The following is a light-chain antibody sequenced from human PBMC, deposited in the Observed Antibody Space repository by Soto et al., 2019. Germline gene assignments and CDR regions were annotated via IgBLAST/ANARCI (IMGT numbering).Light chain of an antibody. Sequence: SALTQPHSASGTPGQRVTISCSGSSSHIGTSSVHWFQQLPGTAPKLLISTTNQRPSGVPERFSGSKSRTSASLAISGLQSEDEADYYCAAWDDSLNGHVFGTGTKVTVL. J-gene: IGLJ1*01. CDR1: SSHIGTSS. V-gene: IGLV1-44*01. CDR3: AAWDDSLNGHV. CDR2: TTN.